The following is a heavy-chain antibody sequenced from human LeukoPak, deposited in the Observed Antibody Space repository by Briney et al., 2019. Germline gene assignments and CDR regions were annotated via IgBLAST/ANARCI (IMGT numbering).Heavy chain of an antibody. CDR3: ARDRGDFWSGCSPFDP. V-gene: IGHV3-48*03. Sequence: GGSLRLSCAASGFTFSSYEMNWVRQAPGKGLEWVSYISGSGYTIYYADSVKGRFTISRDNAKNSLYLQLNSLRAEDTAVYYCARDRGDFWSGCSPFDPWGQGTLVTVSS. CDR1: GFTFSSYE. J-gene: IGHJ5*02. D-gene: IGHD3-3*01. CDR2: ISGSGYTI.